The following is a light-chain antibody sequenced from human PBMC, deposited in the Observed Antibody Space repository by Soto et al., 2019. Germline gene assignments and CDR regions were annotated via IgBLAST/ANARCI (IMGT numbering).Light chain of an antibody. Sequence: QLVLTQPPSASGTPGQRITISCSGSSSNIRGSDVYWYQQLPGTAPKLLIRKNNQRPSGVPDRFSGSKSGTSASLAISGLRSEDEADYYCCAYAGSNTLVFGGGTQLTVL. J-gene: IGLJ2*01. CDR3: CAYAGSNTLV. CDR2: KNN. V-gene: IGLV1-47*01. CDR1: SSNIRGSD.